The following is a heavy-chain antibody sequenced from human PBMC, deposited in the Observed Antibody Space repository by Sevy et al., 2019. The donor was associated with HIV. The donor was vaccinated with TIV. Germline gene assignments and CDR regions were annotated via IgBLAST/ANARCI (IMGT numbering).Heavy chain of an antibody. CDR1: GFTVSSNY. CDR3: ARGPGYSSSWYHSAYYFDY. D-gene: IGHD6-13*01. Sequence: GGSLRLSCAASGFTVSSNYMSWVRQAPGKGLEWVSVIYSGGSTYHADSVKGRFTISRDNSKNTLYLQMNSLRAEDTAVYYCARGPGYSSSWYHSAYYFDYWGQGTLVTVSS. V-gene: IGHV3-53*01. CDR2: IYSGGST. J-gene: IGHJ4*02.